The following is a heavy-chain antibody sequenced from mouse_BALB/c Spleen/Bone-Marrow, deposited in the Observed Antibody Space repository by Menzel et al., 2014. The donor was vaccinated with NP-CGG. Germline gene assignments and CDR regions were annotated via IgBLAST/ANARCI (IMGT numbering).Heavy chain of an antibody. CDR1: GYSFTGYN. Sequence: VQIQQSGPELEKPGASVKISCQASGYSFTGYNINWVKQSNGKSLEWLGNIDPYYGGTSYNQKFKAKATLTVDRSSSTAYMQLKSLTSEDSAVYYCARRGSSGYWFAYWGQGTLVTVSA. CDR2: IDPYYGGT. CDR3: ARRGSSGYWFAY. V-gene: IGHV1-39*01. J-gene: IGHJ3*01. D-gene: IGHD3-1*01.